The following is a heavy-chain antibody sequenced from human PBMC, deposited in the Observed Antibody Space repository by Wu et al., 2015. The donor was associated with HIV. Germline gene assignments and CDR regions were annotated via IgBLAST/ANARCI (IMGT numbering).Heavy chain of an antibody. CDR2: IIPLFGTR. D-gene: IGHD3-10*01. Sequence: QVQLVQSGAEVKKPGSSVKISCKASGNTFNAINWVRQAPGQGLEWMGGIIPLFGTRDYAQKFQGRVTMARETSISTAYMELRRLRFDDTAVYYCATSADFSGVSDYYYMDAWGKGTTVTVSS. J-gene: IGHJ6*03. CDR3: ATSADFSGVSDYYYMDA. V-gene: IGHV1-2*02. CDR1: GNTFNA.